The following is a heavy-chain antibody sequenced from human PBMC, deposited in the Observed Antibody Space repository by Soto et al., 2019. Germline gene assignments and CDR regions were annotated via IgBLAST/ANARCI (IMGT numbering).Heavy chain of an antibody. D-gene: IGHD6-13*01. CDR3: ARDIAAAGT. CDR1: GFTFSSYG. J-gene: IGHJ4*02. CDR2: IWYDGSNK. V-gene: IGHV3-33*01. Sequence: QVQLVESGGGVVQPGRSLRLSCAASGFTFSSYGMHWVRQAPGKGLEWVAVIWYDGSNKYYADSVKGRFTICRDNSKNTLYLHMNSLRAEDTAVYYCARDIAAAGTWCQGTLVTVSS.